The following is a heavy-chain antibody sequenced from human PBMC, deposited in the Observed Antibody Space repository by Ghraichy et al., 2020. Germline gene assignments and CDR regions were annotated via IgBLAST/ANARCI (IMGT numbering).Heavy chain of an antibody. J-gene: IGHJ4*02. CDR3: TTDDPTLLRYFDHFDY. CDR1: GFTFSNAW. V-gene: IGHV3-15*01. Sequence: GALRLSCAASGFTFSNAWMSWVRQAPGKGLEWVGRNKSKTDGGTTDYAAPVKGRFTISRDDSKNTLYLQMNSLKTEDTAVYYCTTDDPTLLRYFDHFDYWGQGTLVTVSS. D-gene: IGHD3-9*01. CDR2: NKSKTDGGTT.